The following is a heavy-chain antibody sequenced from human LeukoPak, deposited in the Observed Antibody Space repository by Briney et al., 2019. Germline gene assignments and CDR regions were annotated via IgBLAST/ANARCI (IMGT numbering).Heavy chain of an antibody. J-gene: IGHJ4*02. CDR2: FDPEDGET. D-gene: IGHD3-22*01. Sequence: GASVKVSCKVSGYTLTELSMHWVRQAPGKGLEWMGGFDPEDGETIYAQKFQGRVTMTEDTSTDTAYMELSSLRSEDTAVYYCATFYDSSGYYGHGYWGQGTLVTVSS. CDR3: ATFYDSSGYYGHGY. V-gene: IGHV1-24*01. CDR1: GYTLTELS.